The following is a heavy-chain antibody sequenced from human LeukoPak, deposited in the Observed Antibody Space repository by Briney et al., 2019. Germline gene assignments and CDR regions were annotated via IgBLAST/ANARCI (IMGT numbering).Heavy chain of an antibody. CDR2: IIPIFGTA. CDR1: GGTFSSYA. Sequence: GASVKVSCKASGGTFSSYAIGWVRQAPGQGLEWMGGIIPIFGTANYAQKFQGRVTITADESTSTAYMELSSLRSEDTAVYYCVVGDDILTGYPTDPDYYYYYGMDVWGKGTTVTVSS. CDR3: VVGDDILTGYPTDPDYYYYYGMDV. V-gene: IGHV1-69*13. J-gene: IGHJ6*04. D-gene: IGHD3-9*01.